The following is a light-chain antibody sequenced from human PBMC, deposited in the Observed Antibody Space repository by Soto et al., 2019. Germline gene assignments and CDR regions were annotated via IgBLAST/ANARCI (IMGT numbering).Light chain of an antibody. CDR1: QSISSY. CDR2: AAS. J-gene: IGKJ5*01. CDR3: QQRYSTTIT. V-gene: IGKV1-39*01. Sequence: IQMIQSPSSLSASVGHSVTITCRASQSISSYLNWYQRKPVTAPKPLIYAASSLQSGVPSRFSVIGSGTDFTLTLSRLKPEDFATYYGQQRYSTTITFGQGTRLEIK.